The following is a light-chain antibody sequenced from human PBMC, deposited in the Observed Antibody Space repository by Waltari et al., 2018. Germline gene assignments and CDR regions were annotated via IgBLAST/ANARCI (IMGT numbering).Light chain of an antibody. J-gene: IGLJ1*01. CDR2: DVS. Sequence: QSALTQTASVSGSPGQSIPISCPGTSSDVGGYNYCSWYQQHPGKAPKLMIYDVSKRPSGVSNRFSGSKSGNTASLTISGLQAEDEADYYCSSYTSSSTLYVFGTGTKVTVL. CDR1: SSDVGGYNY. CDR3: SSYTSSSTLYV. V-gene: IGLV2-14*01.